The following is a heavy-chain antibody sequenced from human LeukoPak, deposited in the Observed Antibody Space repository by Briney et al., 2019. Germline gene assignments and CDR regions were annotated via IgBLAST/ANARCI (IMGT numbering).Heavy chain of an antibody. CDR3: AKEAGSTNY. D-gene: IGHD1-26*01. J-gene: IGHJ4*02. Sequence: GGSLRLSCAASGFTFSSYGMHWVRQAPGKGLEWVAVISYDGSNKYYADSVKGRFTISRDNSKNTLYLQMNSLRAEDTAVYYCAKEAGSTNYWGQGALVTVSS. CDR1: GFTFSSYG. CDR2: ISYDGSNK. V-gene: IGHV3-30*18.